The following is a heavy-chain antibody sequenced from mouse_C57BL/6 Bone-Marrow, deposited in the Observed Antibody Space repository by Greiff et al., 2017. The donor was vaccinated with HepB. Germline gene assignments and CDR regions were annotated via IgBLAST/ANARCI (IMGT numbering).Heavy chain of an antibody. CDR2: IWGVGST. V-gene: IGHV2-6*01. Sequence: VQLQQSGPGLVAPSQSLSITCTVSGFSLTSYGVDWVRQSPGKGLEWLGVIWGVGSTNYNSALKSRLSISKDNSKSQVFLKMNSLQTDDTAMYYFASGGLLGTWWGQGTTLTVSS. J-gene: IGHJ2*01. CDR3: ASGGLLGTW. CDR1: GFSLTSYG. D-gene: IGHD2-3*01.